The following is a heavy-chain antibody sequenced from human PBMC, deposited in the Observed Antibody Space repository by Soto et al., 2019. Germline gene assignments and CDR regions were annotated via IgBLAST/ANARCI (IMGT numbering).Heavy chain of an antibody. CDR3: ARERDPFTVTGYFDY. CDR1: GYTITIDY. Sequence: ASVKVSCKTSGYTITIDYRHWVRQDTGQGLEWMGIINPSTGTTSYAQKFQGRVTMTRDTSTSTVHMELSRLRSDDTAVYYCARERDPFTVTGYFDYWGQGTLVTVSS. D-gene: IGHD4-4*01. V-gene: IGHV1-46*01. CDR2: INPSTGTT. J-gene: IGHJ4*02.